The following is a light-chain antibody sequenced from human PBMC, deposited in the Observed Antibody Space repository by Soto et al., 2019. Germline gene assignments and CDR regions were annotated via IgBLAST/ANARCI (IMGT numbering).Light chain of an antibody. CDR1: SSNIGSST. CDR3: AAWDDSLNGVE. J-gene: IGLJ2*01. CDR2: SNN. V-gene: IGLV1-44*01. Sequence: QSVLTQPPSASGTPGQRVTISCSGSSSNIGSSTVNWYQHLPGTAPKLLIYSNNARSSGVPDRFSGSKSGTSASLAISGLQCEDEADYYCAAWDDSLNGVEFGGGTKLTVL.